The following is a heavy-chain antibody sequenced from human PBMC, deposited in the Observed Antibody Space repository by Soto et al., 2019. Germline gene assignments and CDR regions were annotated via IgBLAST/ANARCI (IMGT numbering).Heavy chain of an antibody. V-gene: IGHV1-69*04. CDR2: IIPILGIA. Sequence: ASVKVSCKASGGTFSSYTISWVRQAPGQGLEWMGRIIPILGIANYAQKFQGRVTITADKSTSTAYMELSSLRSEDTAVYYCARDHELRYFDWLFRAYYYYYGMDVWGQGTTVTVSS. J-gene: IGHJ6*02. CDR3: ARDHELRYFDWLFRAYYYYYGMDV. D-gene: IGHD3-9*01. CDR1: GGTFSSYT.